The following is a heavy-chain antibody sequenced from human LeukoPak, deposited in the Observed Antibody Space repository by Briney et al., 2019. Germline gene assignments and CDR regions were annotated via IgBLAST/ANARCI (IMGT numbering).Heavy chain of an antibody. CDR1: EFSVGSNY. D-gene: IGHD3-10*01. CDR2: ISGTGDST. Sequence: GGSLRLSCAASEFSVGSNYMTWVRQAPGKGLEWVSAISGTGDSTYYADSVTGRFSISRDNSKNTLYVQMNSLRAEDTAVYYCAKRGLPDYWGQGTLVTVSS. J-gene: IGHJ4*02. V-gene: IGHV3-23*01. CDR3: AKRGLPDY.